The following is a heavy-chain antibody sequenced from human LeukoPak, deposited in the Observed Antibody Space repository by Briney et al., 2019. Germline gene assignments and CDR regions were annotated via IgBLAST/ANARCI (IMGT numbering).Heavy chain of an antibody. CDR1: GGSISSYY. CDR3: ARGRYDILTGYVSYYYYGMDV. D-gene: IGHD3-9*01. Sequence: SDTLSLTCTVSGGSISSYYWSWIRQPPGKGLEWIGYIYYSGSTYYNPSLKSRVTISVDTSKNQFSLTLSSVTAADTAVYYCARGRYDILTGYVSYYYYGMDVWGQGTTVTVSS. V-gene: IGHV4-30-4*02. J-gene: IGHJ6*02. CDR2: IYYSGST.